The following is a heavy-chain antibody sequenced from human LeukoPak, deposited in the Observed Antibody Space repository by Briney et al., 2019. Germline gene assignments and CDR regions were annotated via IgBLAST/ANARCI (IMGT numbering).Heavy chain of an antibody. CDR1: GFIFSSYA. D-gene: IGHD6-13*01. CDR3: ARYWEIFVAAGLPGY. Sequence: PGGSLRLSCAASGFIFSSYAIHWVRQAPGKGLDWVAVISYDGINKYYADSVKGRFTISRDNSKNTLYLQMNSLRAEDTAVYYCARYWEIFVAAGLPGYWGQGTLVTVSS. J-gene: IGHJ4*02. CDR2: ISYDGINK. V-gene: IGHV3-30*04.